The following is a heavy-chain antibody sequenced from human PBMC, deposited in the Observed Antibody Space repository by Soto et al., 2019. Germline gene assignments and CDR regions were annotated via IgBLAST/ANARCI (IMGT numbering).Heavy chain of an antibody. Sequence: QVQLVQSGADVKKPGASVKVSCKASGYTFTGYYMHWVRQAPGQGLEWMGWINPNSGGTNYAQKLHGRVAMTRDTSISTAYMELSRRRSDDTAVYYGTRPGGMDVWGQGTTVTVSS. D-gene: IGHD3-10*01. CDR3: TRPGGMDV. J-gene: IGHJ6*02. V-gene: IGHV1-2*02. CDR1: GYTFTGYY. CDR2: INPNSGGT.